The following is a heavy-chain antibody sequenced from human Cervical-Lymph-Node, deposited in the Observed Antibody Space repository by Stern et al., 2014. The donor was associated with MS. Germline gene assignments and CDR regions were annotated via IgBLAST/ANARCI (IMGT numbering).Heavy chain of an antibody. V-gene: IGHV5-51*01. Sequence: VQLLQSGAEVKKPGESLKISCKGSGYSFTSYWIGWVRQMPGKGLEWMGIIYPGDSDTRYSPSFQGQVTISADKSISTAYLQWSSLKASDTAMYYCARRSMVRGVQYSYFDYWGQGTLVTVSS. J-gene: IGHJ4*02. CDR1: GYSFTSYW. CDR3: ARRSMVRGVQYSYFDY. D-gene: IGHD3-10*01. CDR2: IYPGDSDT.